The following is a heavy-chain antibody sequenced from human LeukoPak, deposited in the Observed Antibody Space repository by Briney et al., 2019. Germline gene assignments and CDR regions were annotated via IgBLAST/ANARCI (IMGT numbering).Heavy chain of an antibody. CDR1: GFTFSDYW. Sequence: GGSLRLSCAASGFTFSDYWMSWVRQAPGKGREWVANIKQDGSEKYYVDSVKGRFTISRDNAKNSLHLQMNTLRAEDTAVYYCASDPILPGIAVAGGYDYWGQGTLVTVSS. D-gene: IGHD6-19*01. J-gene: IGHJ4*02. CDR2: IKQDGSEK. V-gene: IGHV3-7*01. CDR3: ASDPILPGIAVAGGYDY.